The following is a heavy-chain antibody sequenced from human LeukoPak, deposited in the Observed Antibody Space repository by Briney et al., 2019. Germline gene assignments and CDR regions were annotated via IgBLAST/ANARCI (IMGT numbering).Heavy chain of an antibody. V-gene: IGHV3-23*01. D-gene: IGHD3-22*01. Sequence: GGSLRLSCSASGFTFSSYAMSWVRQAPGKGLEWVSAISGSGGSTYYADSVKGRFTISRDNSKNTLYLQMNSLRAEDTAVYYCARHLYDSSGYYGVWDYWGQGTLVTVSS. CDR2: ISGSGGST. J-gene: IGHJ4*02. CDR1: GFTFSSYA. CDR3: ARHLYDSSGYYGVWDY.